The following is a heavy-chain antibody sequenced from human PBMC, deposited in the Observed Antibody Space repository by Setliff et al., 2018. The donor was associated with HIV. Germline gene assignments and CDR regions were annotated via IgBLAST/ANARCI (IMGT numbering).Heavy chain of an antibody. D-gene: IGHD5-12*01. V-gene: IGHV1-46*04. CDR2: VNPLLGLT. CDR1: GYTFTDHH. Sequence: SVKVSCKAFGYTFTDHHIHWMRQAPGHGLEWIGIVNPLLGLTSHPQKLQGRVTLTWDTSTSTVYMELTTLRSEDTAFYYCARAGRDGYNNQCYFDYWGQGTLVTVSS. CDR3: ARAGRDGYNNQCYFDY. J-gene: IGHJ4*02.